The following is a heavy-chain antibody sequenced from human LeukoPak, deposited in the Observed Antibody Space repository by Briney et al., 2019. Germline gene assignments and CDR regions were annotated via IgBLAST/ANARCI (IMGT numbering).Heavy chain of an antibody. J-gene: IGHJ4*02. D-gene: IGHD3-10*01. CDR1: GFTFSSYA. CDR3: AKHLSSYYGSGSYYEAGDY. CDR2: ISGSGGST. V-gene: IGHV3-23*01. Sequence: PGGSLRLSCAASGFTFSSYAMSWVRQAPGKGLEWVSAISGSGGSTYYADSVKGRFTISRDNSKNTLYLQMNSLRAEDTAVYYCAKHLSSYYGSGSYYEAGDYWGQGTLVTVSS.